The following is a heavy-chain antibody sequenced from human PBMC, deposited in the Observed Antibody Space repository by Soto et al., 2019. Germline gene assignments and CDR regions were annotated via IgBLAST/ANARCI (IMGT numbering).Heavy chain of an antibody. D-gene: IGHD2-15*01. J-gene: IGHJ4*02. V-gene: IGHV3-23*01. CDR2: ISGSGGST. CDR1: GFTFSSYA. CDR3: AKEFLYCSGGSCIYYFDY. Sequence: GGSLRLSCAASGFTFSSYAMSWVRQAPGKGLEWVSAISGSGGSTYYADSVKGRFTISRDNSKNTLYLQMNSLRAEDTAVYYCAKEFLYCSGGSCIYYFDYWGQGTLVTVSS.